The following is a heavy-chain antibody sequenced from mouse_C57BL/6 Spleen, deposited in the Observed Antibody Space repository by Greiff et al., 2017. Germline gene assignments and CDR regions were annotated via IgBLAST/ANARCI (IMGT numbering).Heavy chain of an antibody. CDR1: GYSITSDY. CDR3: ARRNDGYGWYFDD. D-gene: IGHD2-2*01. V-gene: IGHV3-8*01. CDR2: ISYSSST. Sequence: EVKLMESGPGLAKPSPTLSLTCSVTGYSITSDYLHWIRKFPGHKLEYMGYISYSSSTYYNQSLKSRISITRDTSKNQYYLQLNSVTTEDTATDNGARRNDGYGWYFDDWGTGTTVTVSS. J-gene: IGHJ1*03.